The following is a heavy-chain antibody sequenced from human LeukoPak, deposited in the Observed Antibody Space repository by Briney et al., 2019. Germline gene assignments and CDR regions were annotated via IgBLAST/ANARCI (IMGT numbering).Heavy chain of an antibody. Sequence: GASVKVSCKVSGYTLSELSMHWVRQAPGKGLEWMGGFDRQEGETIYAQKFQGRATMTEDTSTDTAYMELSSLRSEDTAVYYCATDAPSFDYWGQGTLGTVSS. J-gene: IGHJ4*02. CDR1: GYTLSELS. CDR2: FDRQEGET. V-gene: IGHV1-24*01. CDR3: ATDAPSFDY.